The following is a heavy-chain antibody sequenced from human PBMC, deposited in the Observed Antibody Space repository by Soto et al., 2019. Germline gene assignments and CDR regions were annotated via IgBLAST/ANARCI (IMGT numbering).Heavy chain of an antibody. CDR2: INAGNGNT. CDR3: ARDGIAARPSLYYFDY. V-gene: IGHV1-3*01. Sequence: GASVKVSCKASGYTFTSYAMHWVRQAPGQRLEWMGWINAGNGNTKYSQKFQGRVTITRDTSASTAYMELSSLRSEDTAVYYCARDGIAARPSLYYFDYWGQGTLVTVSS. CDR1: GYTFTSYA. D-gene: IGHD6-6*01. J-gene: IGHJ4*02.